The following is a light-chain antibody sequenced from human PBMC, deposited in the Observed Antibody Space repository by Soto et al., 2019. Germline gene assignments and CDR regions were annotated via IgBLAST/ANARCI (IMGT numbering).Light chain of an antibody. Sequence: DIQMTQSPSTLSASVGDRVTITCRASQSISSWLAWYQQKPGKSPKLLIYDASSLESGVTSRFSGSGSGTEFTLTISRLQPDDFATYYCQQFNSYPYTFGQGTKLEIK. J-gene: IGKJ2*01. CDR1: QSISSW. CDR3: QQFNSYPYT. CDR2: DAS. V-gene: IGKV1-5*01.